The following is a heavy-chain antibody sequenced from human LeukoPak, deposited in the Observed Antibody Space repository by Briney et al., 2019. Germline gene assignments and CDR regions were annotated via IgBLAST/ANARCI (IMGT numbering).Heavy chain of an antibody. V-gene: IGHV3-15*01. CDR2: IKSKTDGGTT. CDR3: TTGPVLLWFGELYEDAFDI. CDR1: GFTFSNAC. Sequence: PGGSLSLSCAASGFTFSNACMSWVPHAPEKGREWVGRIKSKTDGGTTDYAAPVKGRFTISRDDSKNTLYLQMNSLKTEDTAVYYCTTGPVLLWFGELYEDAFDIWGQGTMVTVSS. J-gene: IGHJ3*02. D-gene: IGHD3-10*01.